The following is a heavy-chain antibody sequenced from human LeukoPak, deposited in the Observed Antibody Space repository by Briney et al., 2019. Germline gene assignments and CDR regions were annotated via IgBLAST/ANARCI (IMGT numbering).Heavy chain of an antibody. CDR2: LNPNSGNT. D-gene: IGHD6-13*01. CDR1: GYTFTSYD. J-gene: IGHJ4*02. CDR3: ARGVPRYCRSPGRAAAGICSVY. Sequence: ASVKVSCKVSGYTFTSYDINWVRQATGQGLEWMGWLNPNSGNTDYAQKFQGRVTITRNTSISTAYMELSSLKSEDTAVYYCARGVPRYCRSPGRAAAGICSVYWGQGTLVTVSS. V-gene: IGHV1-8*01.